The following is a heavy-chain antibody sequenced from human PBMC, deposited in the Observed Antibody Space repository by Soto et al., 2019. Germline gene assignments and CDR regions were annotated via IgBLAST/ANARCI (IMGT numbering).Heavy chain of an antibody. CDR1: GFTFSSHA. D-gene: IGHD3-9*01. CDR3: ANTARYFDLLLGPDLFDY. V-gene: IGHV3-23*01. CDR2: ISGSGGST. Sequence: PGGSLRLSCAASGFTFSSHAMSWVRQAPEKGLEWVSAISGSGGSTYYADSVKGRFTISRDNSKNTLYLQMNSLRAEDTAVYYCANTARYFDLLLGPDLFDYWGQGTLVTVSS. J-gene: IGHJ4*02.